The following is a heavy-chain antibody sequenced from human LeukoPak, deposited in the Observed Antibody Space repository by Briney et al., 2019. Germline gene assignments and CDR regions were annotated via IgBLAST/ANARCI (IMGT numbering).Heavy chain of an antibody. V-gene: IGHV3-30-3*01. CDR2: ISYDGSNK. CDR1: GFTFSSYA. J-gene: IGHJ4*02. Sequence: GGSLRLSCAASGFTFSSYAMHWVRQAPGKGLEWVAVISYDGSNKYYADSVKGRFTISRDNSKNTLYLQMNSLRAEDTAVYYCARSNRRYYDSSGYLGGLDYWGQGTLVTVSS. CDR3: ARSNRRYYDSSGYLGGLDY. D-gene: IGHD3-22*01.